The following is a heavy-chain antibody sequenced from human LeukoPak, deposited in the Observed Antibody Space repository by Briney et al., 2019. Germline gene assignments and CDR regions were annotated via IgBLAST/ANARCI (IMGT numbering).Heavy chain of an antibody. CDR3: ARIVSASYFSY. CDR1: GFTVTNNY. CDR2: IYTSGST. D-gene: IGHD1-26*01. Sequence: PGGSLRLSCAASGFTVTNNYMSWVRQAPGKGLEWVSVIYTSGSTYFADSVKGRFAISRDNSKNTLYLQMNSLRAEDTAVYFCARIVSASYFSYWGQGTLVTVSS. V-gene: IGHV3-66*01. J-gene: IGHJ4*02.